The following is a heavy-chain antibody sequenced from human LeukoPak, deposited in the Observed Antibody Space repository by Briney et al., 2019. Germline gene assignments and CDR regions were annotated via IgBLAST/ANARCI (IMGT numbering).Heavy chain of an antibody. CDR3: ARDGETSTIKDFDY. CDR1: GFTFSSYW. CDR2: IKQDGSEK. J-gene: IGHJ4*02. V-gene: IGHV3-7*01. Sequence: GGSLRLSCAASGFTFSSYWMSWVRQAPGKGLEWVANIKQDGSEKYYVDSVKGRFTISRDNAKNSLYLQMNSLRAEDTAVYYCARDGETSTIKDFDYWGQGTLVTVSS. D-gene: IGHD2-21*01.